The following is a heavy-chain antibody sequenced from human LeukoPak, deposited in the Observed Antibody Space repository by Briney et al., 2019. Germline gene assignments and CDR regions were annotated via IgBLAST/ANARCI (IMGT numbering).Heavy chain of an antibody. D-gene: IGHD3-10*01. CDR1: GFTVNSNY. CDR2: IYSGGGT. Sequence: GGSLRLSCAASGFTVNSNYIHWVRQAPGKGLEWVSVIYSGGGTLYADSVKGRFTISRDISKNTVFLQMNSVRTEDTALYHCARGMVRSYYGLDVWGQGTTDIVSS. CDR3: ARGMVRSYYGLDV. V-gene: IGHV3-53*01. J-gene: IGHJ6*02.